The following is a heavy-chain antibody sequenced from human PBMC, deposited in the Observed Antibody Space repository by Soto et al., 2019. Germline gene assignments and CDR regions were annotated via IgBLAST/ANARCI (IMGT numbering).Heavy chain of an antibody. J-gene: IGHJ5*01. D-gene: IGHD4-17*01. V-gene: IGHV1-69*13. CDR3: ARARYGDFVTWFDS. CDR1: GAIFGSYA. Sequence: SVKVSCKASGAIFGSYAVSWVRQVPGQGLEWMGGIIPIFATPKYGQKFRDRVTITADESTSTAYMELSSLRSDDTAVYYCARARYGDFVTWFDSWGQGTPVTVSS. CDR2: IIPIFATP.